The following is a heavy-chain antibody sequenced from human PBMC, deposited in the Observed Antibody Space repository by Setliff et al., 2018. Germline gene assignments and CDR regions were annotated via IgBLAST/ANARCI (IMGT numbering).Heavy chain of an antibody. J-gene: IGHJ5*02. Sequence: SETLSLTCAVYGGSFSSYHWSWIRQPPGKGLEWIGYIYYSGSTNYNPSLKSRVTISVDTSNNHFSLKLISVTAADTAVYYCARMVGTPDGWFDPWGQGTLVTVSS. CDR2: IYYSGST. V-gene: IGHV4-59*01. D-gene: IGHD1-26*01. CDR3: ARMVGTPDGWFDP. CDR1: GGSFSSYH.